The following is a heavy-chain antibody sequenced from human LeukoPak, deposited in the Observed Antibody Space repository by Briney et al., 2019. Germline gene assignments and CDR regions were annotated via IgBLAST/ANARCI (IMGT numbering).Heavy chain of an antibody. Sequence: SETLSLTCTVSGGSISSGGYYWSWIRQPPGKGLEWIGYIYHSGSTYYNPSLKSRVSISVDRSKNQFSLKLSSVTAADTAVYYCASNVYSSSSYTYAFDIWGQGTMVTVSS. CDR1: GGSISSGGYY. CDR3: ASNVYSSSSYTYAFDI. D-gene: IGHD6-6*01. V-gene: IGHV4-30-2*01. J-gene: IGHJ3*02. CDR2: IYHSGST.